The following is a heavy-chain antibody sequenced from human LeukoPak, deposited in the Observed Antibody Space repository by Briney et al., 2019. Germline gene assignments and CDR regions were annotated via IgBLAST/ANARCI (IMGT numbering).Heavy chain of an antibody. D-gene: IGHD5-24*01. CDR3: ARGTEADGTFMFDF. J-gene: IGHJ4*02. V-gene: IGHV4-59*01. CDR2: IYYSGST. CDR1: GGSISSYY. Sequence: SETLSLTCTVSGGSISSYYWSWIRQPPGKGLEWIGYIYYSGSTNYNPSLKSRVTISVDTSKNQFSLKLSSVTAADTAVYYCARGTEADGTFMFDFWGQGTLVTVSS.